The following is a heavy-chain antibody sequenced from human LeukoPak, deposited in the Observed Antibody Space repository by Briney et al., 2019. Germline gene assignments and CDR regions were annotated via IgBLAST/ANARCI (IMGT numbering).Heavy chain of an antibody. CDR1: GFTLSDYW. V-gene: IGHV3-74*01. Sequence: GGSLRLSCAASGFTLSDYWMHWVRQVPGKGLVWVSRINSDGSSTSYADSVKGRFTISRDNAKNTLYLQMNSLRAEDTAVYYCARDRLRFPNWFDPWGQGTLVTVSS. CDR2: INSDGSST. D-gene: IGHD3-3*01. J-gene: IGHJ5*02. CDR3: ARDRLRFPNWFDP.